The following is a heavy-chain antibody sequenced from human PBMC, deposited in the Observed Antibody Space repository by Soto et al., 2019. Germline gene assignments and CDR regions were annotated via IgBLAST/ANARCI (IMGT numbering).Heavy chain of an antibody. CDR1: GGSISSSSYY. V-gene: IGHV4-39*01. CDR3: AIYDFWSGLGYYYYGMDV. D-gene: IGHD3-3*01. J-gene: IGHJ6*02. Sequence: SETLSLTCTVSGGSISSSSYYWFCIRQPPGKGLEWIGSIYYSGSTYYNPSLKSRVTISVDTSKNQFSLKLSSVTAADTAVYYCAIYDFWSGLGYYYYGMDVWGQGTTVTVSS. CDR2: IYYSGST.